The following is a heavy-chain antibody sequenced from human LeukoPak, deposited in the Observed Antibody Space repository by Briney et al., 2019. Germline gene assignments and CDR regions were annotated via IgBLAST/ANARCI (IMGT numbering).Heavy chain of an antibody. D-gene: IGHD4-23*01. Sequence: GGSLRLSCAASGFTFTTCAMHWVRQAPGKGLEWVAYIRYDANNKNYADSVKGGFTISRDNSKDMLYLQINSLRPEDTAVYYCAKGDDYGANTRLPKYNWFDPWGQGTLVTVSS. V-gene: IGHV3-30*02. J-gene: IGHJ5*02. CDR2: IRYDANNK. CDR3: AKGDDYGANTRLPKYNWFDP. CDR1: GFTFTTCA.